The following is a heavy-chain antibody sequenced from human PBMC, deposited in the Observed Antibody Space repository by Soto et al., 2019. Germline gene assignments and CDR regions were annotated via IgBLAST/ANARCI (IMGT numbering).Heavy chain of an antibody. CDR3: ARRGSGSYFDC. V-gene: IGHV3-23*01. J-gene: IGHJ4*02. CDR2: ISGSGDST. Sequence: EVQLLESGGGLVQPGGSLRLSCAASGFTFSSYAMSWVRQAPGKGLERVSVISGSGDSTYYADSVKGRFTISRDNSKNTLYLQMNGLGAEDTAVYYCARRGSGSYFDCWGQGTLVTVSS. CDR1: GFTFSSYA. D-gene: IGHD1-26*01.